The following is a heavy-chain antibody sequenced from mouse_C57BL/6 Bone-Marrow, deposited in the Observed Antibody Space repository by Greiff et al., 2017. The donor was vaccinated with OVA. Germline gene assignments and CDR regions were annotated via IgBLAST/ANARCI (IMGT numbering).Heavy chain of an antibody. V-gene: IGHV1-52*01. CDR2: IDPSDSET. D-gene: IGHD2-3*01. Sequence: VQLQQPGAELVRPGSSVKLSCKASGYTFTSYWMHWVKQRPIQGLEWIGNIDPSDSETHYNQKFKDKATLTVDKSSSTAYMQLSSLTSEDSAVYYCARGSDGHYGVWYFDVWGTGTTVTVSS. J-gene: IGHJ1*03. CDR1: GYTFTSYW. CDR3: ARGSDGHYGVWYFDV.